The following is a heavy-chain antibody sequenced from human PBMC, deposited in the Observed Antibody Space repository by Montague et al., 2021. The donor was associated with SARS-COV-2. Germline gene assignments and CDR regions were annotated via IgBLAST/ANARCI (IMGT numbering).Heavy chain of an antibody. CDR1: GGSISSSSYY. CDR2: IYYSGST. Sequence: SETLSLTCTVSGGSISSSSYYWGWIRQPPGKRLEWIGSIYYSGSTYYNPSLKSRVTISVDTSKNQFSLKLTSVTPADTAVYYCARAANILSGFYNHPFEYWGQGILVTVSS. J-gene: IGHJ4*02. CDR3: ARAANILSGFYNHPFEY. D-gene: IGHD3-9*01. V-gene: IGHV4-39*07.